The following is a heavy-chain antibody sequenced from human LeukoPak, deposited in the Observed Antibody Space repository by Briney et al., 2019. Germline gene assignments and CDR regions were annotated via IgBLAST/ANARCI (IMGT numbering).Heavy chain of an antibody. CDR3: AADHPVDYGDYDLFDY. D-gene: IGHD4-17*01. CDR2: IVVGSDNT. V-gene: IGHV1-58*01. Sequence: SVKVSCKASGFTFTSSAVQWVRQARGQRLEWIGWIVVGSDNTNYAQKFQERVTITRDMSTSTAYMELSSLRSEDTAVYYCAADHPVDYGDYDLFDYWGQGTLVTVSS. J-gene: IGHJ4*02. CDR1: GFTFTSSA.